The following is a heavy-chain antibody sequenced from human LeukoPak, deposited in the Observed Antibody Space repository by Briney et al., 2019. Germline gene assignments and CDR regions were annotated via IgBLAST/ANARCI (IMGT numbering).Heavy chain of an antibody. D-gene: IGHD7-27*01. V-gene: IGHV4-30-2*01. CDR3: ARFSPRAMGNYLDF. CDR1: GGSISSGSYS. J-gene: IGHJ4*02. CDR2: IYPRGST. Sequence: SQTLSLTCAVSGGSISSGSYSWSWIRQPPGKGLEWIGYIYPRGSTYYNPSLKSRLILSLHKSANQFSLNLSSVTAADTAVYYCARFSPRAMGNYLDFWGRGTLVTVSS.